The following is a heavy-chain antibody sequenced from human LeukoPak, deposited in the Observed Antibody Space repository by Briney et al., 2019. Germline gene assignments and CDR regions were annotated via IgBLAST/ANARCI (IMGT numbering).Heavy chain of an antibody. CDR2: INHSGST. V-gene: IGHV4-34*01. CDR3: ARRPPTVPFDY. D-gene: IGHD1-26*01. J-gene: IGHJ4*02. Sequence: SETPSLTCAVYGGSFSGYYWSWIRQPPGKGLEWIGEINHSGSTNYNPSLKSRVTISVDTSKNQFSLKLSSVTAADTAVYYCARRPPTVPFDYWGQGTLVTVSS. CDR1: GGSFSGYY.